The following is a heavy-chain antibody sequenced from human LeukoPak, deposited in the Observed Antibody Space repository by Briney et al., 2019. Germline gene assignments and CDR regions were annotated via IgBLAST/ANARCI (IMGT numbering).Heavy chain of an antibody. Sequence: SETLSLTCAVSGGSISSGGYSWSWIRQPPGKGLEWIGYIYHSGSTYYNPSLKSRVTISVDRSKNQFSLKLSSVTAADTAVYYCARGDTRGTIFGVVIIPDSSPNWFDPWGQGTLVTVSS. CDR1: GGSISSGGYS. CDR2: IYHSGST. J-gene: IGHJ5*02. D-gene: IGHD3-3*01. CDR3: ARGDTRGTIFGVVIIPDSSPNWFDP. V-gene: IGHV4-30-2*01.